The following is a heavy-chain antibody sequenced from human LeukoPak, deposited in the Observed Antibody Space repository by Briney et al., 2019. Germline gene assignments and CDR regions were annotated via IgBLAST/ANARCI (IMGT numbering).Heavy chain of an antibody. J-gene: IGHJ4*02. Sequence: GASVKVSCKASGGTFSSYAISWVRQAPGQGLEWMGGIIPIFGTANYAQKFQGRVTITTDESTSTACMELSSLRSEGTAVYYCAVGYCSSTSCPYYFDYWGQGTLVTVSS. V-gene: IGHV1-69*05. CDR1: GGTFSSYA. CDR3: AVGYCSSTSCPYYFDY. CDR2: IIPIFGTA. D-gene: IGHD2-2*01.